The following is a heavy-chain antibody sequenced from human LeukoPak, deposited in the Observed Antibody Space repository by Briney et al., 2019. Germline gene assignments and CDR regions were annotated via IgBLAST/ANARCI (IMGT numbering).Heavy chain of an antibody. D-gene: IGHD3-9*01. V-gene: IGHV5-51*01. CDR2: IYPGDSDT. J-gene: IGHJ4*02. CDR1: GYSFTSYW. CDR3: ARGPQTLSRYDPSTGYYNPPFDY. Sequence: GESLKISCKGSGYSFTSYWIGWVRQMPGKGLEWMGIIYPGDSDTRYSPSFQGQVTISADKSISTAYLQWSSLKASDTAMYYCARGPQTLSRYDPSTGYYNPPFDYWGRGIVVTVSS.